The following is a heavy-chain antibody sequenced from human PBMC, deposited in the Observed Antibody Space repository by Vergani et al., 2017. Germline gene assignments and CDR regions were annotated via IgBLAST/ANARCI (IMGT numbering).Heavy chain of an antibody. J-gene: IGHJ6*03. D-gene: IGHD6-13*01. CDR2: IYYSGST. CDR3: ARGKSPRYSSSLIEPIYYYYYMDV. V-gene: IGHV4-31*03. CDR1: GGSISSGGYY. Sequence: QVQLQESGPGLVKPSQTLSLTCTVSGGSISSGGYYWSWIRQHPGKGLEWIGYIYYSGSTYYNPSLKSRVTMSVDTSKNQFSLNLSSVTAADTAVYYCARGKSPRYSSSLIEPIYYYYYMDVWGKGTTVTVSS.